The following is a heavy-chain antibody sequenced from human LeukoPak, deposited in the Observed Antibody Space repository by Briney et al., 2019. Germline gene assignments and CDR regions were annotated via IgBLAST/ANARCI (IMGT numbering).Heavy chain of an antibody. J-gene: IGHJ4*02. Sequence: SETLSLTCTVSGGSISNYYWSWIRQPPGKGLEWIGYVYYRGSTNYNPSLKSRVTISVDTSENQFSLKLNSVTAADTAVYYCARGFSGYYSFDYWGQGTLDTVSS. CDR1: GGSISNYY. D-gene: IGHD3-22*01. V-gene: IGHV4-59*01. CDR2: VYYRGST. CDR3: ARGFSGYYSFDY.